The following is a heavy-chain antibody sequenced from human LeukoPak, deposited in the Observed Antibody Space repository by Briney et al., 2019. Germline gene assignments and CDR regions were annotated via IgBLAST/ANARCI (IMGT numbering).Heavy chain of an antibody. CDR3: ARRDCGGDCPSQH. CDR1: GYTFTGYY. Sequence: GASVKVSCQASGYTFTGYYMHWVRQAPGQGLEWMGWINPNSGGTNYAQKFQGRVTMTRDTSISTAYMELSRLRSDDTAVYYCARRDCGGDCPSQHWGQGTLVTVSS. J-gene: IGHJ1*01. CDR2: INPNSGGT. V-gene: IGHV1-2*02. D-gene: IGHD2-21*01.